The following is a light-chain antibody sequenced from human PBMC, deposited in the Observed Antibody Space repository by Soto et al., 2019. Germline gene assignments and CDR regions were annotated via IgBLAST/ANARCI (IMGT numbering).Light chain of an antibody. V-gene: IGKV3-15*01. CDR3: QQYNDWPPT. Sequence: EIVMTQSPATLSVSPGERATLSCRASQSVSSNLAWYQQKPGQAPRPLIYGASTRATGISARFSGSGSGTEFTLTISSLQSEDFAVYFCQQYNDWPPTFGQGTKVDIK. J-gene: IGKJ1*01. CDR1: QSVSSN. CDR2: GAS.